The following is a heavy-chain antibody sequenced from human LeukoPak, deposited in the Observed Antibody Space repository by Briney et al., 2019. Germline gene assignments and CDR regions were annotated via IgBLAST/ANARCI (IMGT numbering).Heavy chain of an antibody. CDR3: ATSYSGYDLRIQH. J-gene: IGHJ1*01. Sequence: GASVKVSCKVSGYTLTELSMHRVRQAPGKGLEWMGGFDPEDGETIYAQKFQGRVTMTEDTSTDTAYMELSSLRSEDTAVYYCATSYSGYDLRIQHWGQGTLVTVSS. D-gene: IGHD5-12*01. CDR1: GYTLTELS. V-gene: IGHV1-24*01. CDR2: FDPEDGET.